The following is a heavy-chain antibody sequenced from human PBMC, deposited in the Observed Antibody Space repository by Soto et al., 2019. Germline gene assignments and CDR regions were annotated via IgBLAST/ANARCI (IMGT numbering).Heavy chain of an antibody. CDR1: GYTFTSYA. CDR3: ASSYSTQRSDFDY. Sequence: ASVKVSCKASGYTFTSYAMHWVRQAPGQRLEWMGWINAGNGNTKYSQKFQGRVTITRDTSASTAYMERSSLRSEDTAVYYCASSYSTQRSDFDYWGQGTLVTVSS. D-gene: IGHD4-4*01. CDR2: INAGNGNT. J-gene: IGHJ4*02. V-gene: IGHV1-3*01.